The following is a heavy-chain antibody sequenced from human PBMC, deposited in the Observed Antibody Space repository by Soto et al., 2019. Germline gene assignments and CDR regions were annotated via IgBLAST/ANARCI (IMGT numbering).Heavy chain of an antibody. Sequence: QVQLVQSGAEVKKPGSSVKVSCKASGGTFSSYAISWVRQAPGQGLEWMGGIIPIFGTANYAQKFQGRVTITADESTSTAYMELSSLRSEDTAVYYCARAVVDYYVSSGYSFDAFDIWGQGTMVTVSS. D-gene: IGHD3-22*01. CDR2: IIPIFGTA. CDR3: ARAVVDYYVSSGYSFDAFDI. J-gene: IGHJ3*02. V-gene: IGHV1-69*01. CDR1: GGTFSSYA.